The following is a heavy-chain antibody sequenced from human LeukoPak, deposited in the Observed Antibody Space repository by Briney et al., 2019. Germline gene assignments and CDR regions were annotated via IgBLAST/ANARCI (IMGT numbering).Heavy chain of an antibody. CDR2: TSSSGSTI. CDR1: GFTFSSYE. D-gene: IGHD6-19*01. CDR3: ARDQDSSGWSVGFDP. V-gene: IGHV3-48*03. J-gene: IGHJ5*02. Sequence: PGGSLRLSCAASGFTFSSYEMNWVRQAPGKGLEWVSYTSSSGSTIYYADSVKGRFTISRDNAKNSLYLQMNSLRAEDTAVYYCARDQDSSGWSVGFDPWGQGTLVTVSS.